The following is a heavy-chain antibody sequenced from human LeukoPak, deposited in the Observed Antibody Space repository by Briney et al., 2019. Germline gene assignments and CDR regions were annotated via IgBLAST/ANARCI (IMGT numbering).Heavy chain of an antibody. Sequence: GGSLRLSCAASGFTFSSYSMNWGRQAPGKGLEWVSYISSSSSTIYYADSVKGRFTISRDNAKNSLYLQMNSLRDEDTAVYYCARTREKEKQWLRPDAFDIWGQGTMVTVSS. V-gene: IGHV3-48*02. CDR2: ISSSSSTI. D-gene: IGHD6-19*01. CDR1: GFTFSSYS. CDR3: ARTREKEKQWLRPDAFDI. J-gene: IGHJ3*02.